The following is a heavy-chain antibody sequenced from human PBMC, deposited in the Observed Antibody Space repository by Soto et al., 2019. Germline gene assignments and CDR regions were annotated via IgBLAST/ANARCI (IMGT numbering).Heavy chain of an antibody. J-gene: IGHJ4*02. D-gene: IGHD4-17*01. CDR1: GFTFDDYA. V-gene: IGHV3-9*01. CDR3: AKDIAPTVTTRDDYFDY. Sequence: EVQLVESGGGLVQPGRSLRLSCAAFGFTFDDYAMHWVRQAPGKGLEWVSGISWHSGTIAYADSVKGRFTISRDNAKNSLYLQMSSLRAEDTALYYCAKDIAPTVTTRDDYFDYWGQGTLVTVSS. CDR2: ISWHSGTI.